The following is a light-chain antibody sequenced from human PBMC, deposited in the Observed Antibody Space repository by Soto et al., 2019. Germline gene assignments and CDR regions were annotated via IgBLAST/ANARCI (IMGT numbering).Light chain of an antibody. CDR3: HQYNYYRPT. Sequence: DIQMTQYPSTLSASVVDRFTITFLASHSISTWLAWYQEKPGKAPKLLIYDASSLEGGVPSRFSGSGSGTEFTLTISSLQPDDFATYYCHQYNYYRPTFGQGTKVDIK. J-gene: IGKJ1*01. CDR1: HSISTW. V-gene: IGKV1-5*01. CDR2: DAS.